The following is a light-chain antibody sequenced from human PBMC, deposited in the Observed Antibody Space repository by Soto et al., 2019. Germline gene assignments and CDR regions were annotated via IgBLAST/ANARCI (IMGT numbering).Light chain of an antibody. CDR2: DTS. J-gene: IGKJ1*01. V-gene: IGKV3-20*01. CDR3: QQYGSSPLT. Sequence: EIVMTQSPATLSVSPGERATLSCRASQSVSILLAWYQQKPGQAPRLLIYDTSNTATGIPDRFSGSGSGTDFTLTISRLEPEDFAVYYCQQYGSSPLTFGQGTKVDIK. CDR1: QSVSIL.